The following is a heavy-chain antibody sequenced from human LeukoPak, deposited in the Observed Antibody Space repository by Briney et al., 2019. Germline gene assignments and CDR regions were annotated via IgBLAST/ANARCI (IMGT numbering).Heavy chain of an antibody. CDR2: FDPEDGET. D-gene: IGHD1-26*01. J-gene: IGHJ4*02. CDR1: GYTLTELS. V-gene: IGHV1-24*01. Sequence: ASVKVSCKVSGYTLTELSMHWVRQAPGKGLEWMGGFDPEDGETIYAQKFQGRVTMTEDTSTDTAYMGLSSLRSEDTAVYYCATVRWELLRKGYFDYWGQGTLVTVSS. CDR3: ATVRWELLRKGYFDY.